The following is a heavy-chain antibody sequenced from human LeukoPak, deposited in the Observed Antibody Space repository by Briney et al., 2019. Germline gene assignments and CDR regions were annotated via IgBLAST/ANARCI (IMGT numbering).Heavy chain of an antibody. CDR1: GYTFTGYY. CDR3: ARDAVGATFWFDP. J-gene: IGHJ5*02. CDR2: INPNSGGT. Sequence: ASVKVSCKASGYTFTGYYMHWVRQAPGQGLEWMGWINPNSGGTNYAQKFQGRVTMTRDTSISTAYTELSRLRSDDTAVYYCARDAVGATFWFDPWGQGTLVTVSS. V-gene: IGHV1-2*02. D-gene: IGHD1-26*01.